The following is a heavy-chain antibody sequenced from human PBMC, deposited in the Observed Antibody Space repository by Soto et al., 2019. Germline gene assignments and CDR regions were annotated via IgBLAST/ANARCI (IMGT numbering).Heavy chain of an antibody. CDR3: AKSGGNGWFADAFDV. CDR2: IYSGGST. Sequence: GGSLRLSCAGSGFIVSSYYMSWVRQAPGKGLEWISVIYSGGSTYYADSVKGRFTISRDNSENTLYLQLNSLRAEDTAVYYCAKSGGNGWFADAFDVWGQGTMVTVSS. D-gene: IGHD6-19*01. V-gene: IGHV3-53*01. CDR1: GFIVSSYY. J-gene: IGHJ3*01.